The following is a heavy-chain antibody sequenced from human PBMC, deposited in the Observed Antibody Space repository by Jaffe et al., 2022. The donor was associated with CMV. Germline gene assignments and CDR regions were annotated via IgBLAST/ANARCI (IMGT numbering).Heavy chain of an antibody. CDR2: IYYSGST. Sequence: QLQLQESGPGLVKPSETLSLTCTVSGGSISSSSYYWGWIRQPPGKGLEWIGSIYYSGSTYYNPSLKSRVTISVDTSKNQFSLKLSSVTAADTAVYYCARGGGYCTNGVCPEMGRPLRRWGIDYWGQGTLVTVSS. J-gene: IGHJ4*02. D-gene: IGHD2-8*01. CDR3: ARGGGYCTNGVCPEMGRPLRRWGIDY. CDR1: GGSISSSSYY. V-gene: IGHV4-39*01.